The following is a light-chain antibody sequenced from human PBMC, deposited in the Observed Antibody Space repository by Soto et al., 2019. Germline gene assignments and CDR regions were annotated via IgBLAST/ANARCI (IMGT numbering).Light chain of an antibody. CDR1: SSDVGGYNY. V-gene: IGLV2-14*01. J-gene: IGLJ2*01. CDR2: DVS. Sequence: QSVLTQPASVSGSPGQSITISCTGTSSDVGGYNYVSWYQQHPGKAPKLMIYDVSNRPSGVSNRFSGSKSSNTASLTISGLQDEDEGDYYCSSYTSSSTLVFGGGTQLTVL. CDR3: SSYTSSSTLV.